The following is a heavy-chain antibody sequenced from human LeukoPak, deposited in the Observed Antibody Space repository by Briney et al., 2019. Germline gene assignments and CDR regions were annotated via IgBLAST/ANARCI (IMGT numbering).Heavy chain of an antibody. D-gene: IGHD2-15*01. V-gene: IGHV3-74*01. Sequence: VGSLRLSCVASGFILSGYWMYWVRQAPGKGLMYISRNNGDGSTTNYADVVKGRFTMSRDNVKNTLYLQMNSLRVEDTAVYYCARDPRNVGLAPWGQGTLVTVSS. CDR2: NNGDGSTT. CDR1: GFILSGYW. CDR3: ARDPRNVGLAP. J-gene: IGHJ5*02.